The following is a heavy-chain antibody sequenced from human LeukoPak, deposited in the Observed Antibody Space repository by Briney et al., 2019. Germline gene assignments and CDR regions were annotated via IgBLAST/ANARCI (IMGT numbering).Heavy chain of an antibody. D-gene: IGHD4-17*01. CDR1: GYSFTSYG. V-gene: IGHV1-2*02. J-gene: IGHJ4*02. CDR2: INPNSGGT. CDR3: ARDGGGYGDFPLDY. Sequence: ASVKVSCKASGYSFTSYGISWVRQAPGQGLEWMGWINPNSGGTNYAQKFQGRVTMTRDTSISTAYMELSRLRSDDTAVYYCARDGGGYGDFPLDYWGQGTLVTVSS.